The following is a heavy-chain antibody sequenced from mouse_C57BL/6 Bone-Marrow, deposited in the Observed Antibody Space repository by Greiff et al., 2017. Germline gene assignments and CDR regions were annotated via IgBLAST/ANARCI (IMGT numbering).Heavy chain of an antibody. CDR1: GFRFITYA. Sequence: GGGLVQPKGSLKLSCAAFGFRFITYAMHWVRQAPGKGLEWVARIRSKSNNYATYYADSVKDRFTISSNDSESMLYLQMNNLQTEDTAMYYCVRHTSAYWGQGTLVTVSA. V-gene: IGHV10-1*01. CDR2: IRSKSNNYAT. D-gene: IGHD5-1*01. J-gene: IGHJ3*01. CDR3: VRHTSAY.